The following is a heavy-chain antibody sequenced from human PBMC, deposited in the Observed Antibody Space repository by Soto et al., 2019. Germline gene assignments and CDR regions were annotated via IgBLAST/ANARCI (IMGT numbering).Heavy chain of an antibody. CDR3: ARGLISGSHYSGGWYYLDS. CDR2: VHYTAST. D-gene: IGHD1-26*01. V-gene: IGHV4-39*07. CDR1: EGSINWSPDY. Sequence: SETLSLTCTVSEGSINWSPDYWGWLRQPPGKEPQWIASVHYTASTTYYNPSLKSRVTISVHTSSSQFSLELSSVTAADTAVYYCARGLISGSHYSGGWYYLDSWGQGTQVTVSS. J-gene: IGHJ4*02.